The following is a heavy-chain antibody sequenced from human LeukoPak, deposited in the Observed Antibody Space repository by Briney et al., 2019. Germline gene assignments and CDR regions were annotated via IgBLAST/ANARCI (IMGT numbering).Heavy chain of an antibody. CDR2: IFYSGSS. CDR1: GGAITSYY. Sequence: SETLSLTCTVSGGAITSYYWNRIRQPAGKGLEWIGRIFYSGSSDYNPSLQSRVAMSADTSRNQVSLKLSSVTAADTAVYYCARSAVAGTGRAFDIWGRGTMITVSP. CDR3: ARSAVAGTGRAFDI. J-gene: IGHJ3*02. D-gene: IGHD6-19*01. V-gene: IGHV4-4*07.